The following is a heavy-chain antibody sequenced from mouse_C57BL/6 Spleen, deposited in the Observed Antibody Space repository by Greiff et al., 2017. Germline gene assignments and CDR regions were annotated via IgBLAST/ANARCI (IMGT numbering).Heavy chain of an antibody. Sequence: QVQLQQPGAELVMPGASVKLSCTASGYTFTSYWMHWVKQRPGQGLEWIGEIDPSDSYTNYNQKFKGKSTLTVDKSSSTAYMQLSSLTSEDSAVYYCARGGTTVVVDDFDYWGQGTTLTVSS. CDR3: ARGGTTVVVDDFDY. CDR2: IDPSDSYT. CDR1: GYTFTSYW. V-gene: IGHV1-69*01. D-gene: IGHD1-1*01. J-gene: IGHJ2*01.